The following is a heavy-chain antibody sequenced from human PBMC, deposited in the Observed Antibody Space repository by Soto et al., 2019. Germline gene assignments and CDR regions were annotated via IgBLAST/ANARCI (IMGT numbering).Heavy chain of an antibody. V-gene: IGHV1-3*01. Sequence: ESSVKVSCKASGYTFTSYAMHWVRQAPGQRLEWMGWINAGNGNTKYSQKFQGRVTITRDTSASTAYMELSSLRSEDTAVYYCARDIGYWYSSSLHYWGQGTLVTVSS. D-gene: IGHD6-13*01. CDR3: ARDIGYWYSSSLHY. CDR1: GYTFTSYA. J-gene: IGHJ4*02. CDR2: INAGNGNT.